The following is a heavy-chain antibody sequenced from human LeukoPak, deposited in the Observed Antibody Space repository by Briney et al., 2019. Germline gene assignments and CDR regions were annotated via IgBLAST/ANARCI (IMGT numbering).Heavy chain of an antibody. CDR1: GFPFSSYA. D-gene: IGHD3-22*01. J-gene: IGHJ4*02. V-gene: IGHV3-23*01. CDR2: ISGSGDST. Sequence: GSRRLSFAASGFPFSSYAMSWGRPAPGKGGEGVSVISGSGDSTYYADSVKGRFTISRDNSKNTLYLQMNSLRAEDTAVYYCAKAGITMIVVVEYWGQGTLVTVSS. CDR3: AKAGITMIVVVEY.